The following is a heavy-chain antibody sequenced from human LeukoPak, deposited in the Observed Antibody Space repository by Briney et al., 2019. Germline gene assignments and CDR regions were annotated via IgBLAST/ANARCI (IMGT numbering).Heavy chain of an antibody. D-gene: IGHD2-15*01. J-gene: IGHJ4*02. CDR2: INPNSGGT. CDR1: GYTFTGYY. CDR3: ARGLGYCSGGSCS. V-gene: IGHV1-2*02. Sequence: ASVTVSCKASGYTFTGYYMHWVRQAPGQGLEWMRWINPNSGGTNYAQKFQGRVTMTRDTSISTAYMELSRLRSDDTAVYYCARGLGYCSGGSCSWGQGTLVTVSS.